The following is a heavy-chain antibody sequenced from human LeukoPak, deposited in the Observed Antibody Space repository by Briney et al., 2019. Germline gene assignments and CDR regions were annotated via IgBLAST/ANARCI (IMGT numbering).Heavy chain of an antibody. V-gene: IGHV3-53*01. CDR1: GFTVSSNY. CDR2: IYSGGST. Sequence: GGSLRLSCAASGFTVSSNYMSWVRQAPGKGLEWVSVIYSGGSTYYADSAKGRFTISRDNSKNTLYLQMNSLRAEDTAVYYCARDAYGARSDYWGQGTLVTVSS. D-gene: IGHD4/OR15-4a*01. J-gene: IGHJ4*02. CDR3: ARDAYGARSDY.